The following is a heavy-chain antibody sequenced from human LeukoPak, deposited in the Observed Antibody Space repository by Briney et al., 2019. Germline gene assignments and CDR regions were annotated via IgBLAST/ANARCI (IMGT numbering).Heavy chain of an antibody. CDR2: ISGSGGST. J-gene: IGHJ4*02. Sequence: GGSLTLSCAASGFTFSSYCMSWVRQAPRKGREWVSAISGSGGSTYYEDSVKGRFTISRDNSKNTLYLEMNSLRAEDTAVYYCASLTKYVWGSYRDYWGQGTLVTVSS. CDR1: GFTFSSYC. CDR3: ASLTKYVWGSYRDY. V-gene: IGHV3-23*02. D-gene: IGHD3-16*02.